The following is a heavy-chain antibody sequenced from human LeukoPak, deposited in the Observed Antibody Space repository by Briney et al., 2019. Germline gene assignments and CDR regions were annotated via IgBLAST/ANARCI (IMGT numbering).Heavy chain of an antibody. V-gene: IGHV3-23*01. CDR3: AKGYYYYGSADY. D-gene: IGHD3-10*01. CDR1: GFTFSNSA. Sequence: GGSLTLSCAASGFTFSNSAMSWVRQAPGEGLEWVSTISGSGANTYYADSVKGRFTISRDNSKNTLYLQMNSLRAADTAVYYCAKGYYYYGSADYWGQGTQVTVSS. CDR2: ISGSGANT. J-gene: IGHJ4*02.